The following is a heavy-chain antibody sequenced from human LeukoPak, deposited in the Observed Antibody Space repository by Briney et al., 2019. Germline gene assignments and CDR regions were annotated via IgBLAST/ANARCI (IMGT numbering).Heavy chain of an antibody. CDR1: GASISSFY. Sequence: SETLSHTCTVSGASISSFYWSWVRQPAGKGLEWIGRIYTSGTTNFNPSLKSRVTMSLDTSKNQFSLKLSSVTAADTAVYYCTRAPDCGGGSCFRSFDHWGQGILVTVSS. CDR2: IYTSGTT. J-gene: IGHJ4*02. V-gene: IGHV4-4*07. D-gene: IGHD2-15*01. CDR3: TRAPDCGGGSCFRSFDH.